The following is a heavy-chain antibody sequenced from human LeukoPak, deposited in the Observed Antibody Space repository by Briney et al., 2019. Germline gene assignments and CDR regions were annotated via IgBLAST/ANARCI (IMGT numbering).Heavy chain of an antibody. Sequence: TSETLSLTCTVSGGSISSGGYYWSWIRQHPGKGLEWIGYIYYSGSTYYNPSLKSRVTISVDTSKNQFSLKLSSVTAADTAVYYCARGLDLQTLGLYGDYGDVGNYYYYYGMDVWGQGTTVTVSS. J-gene: IGHJ6*02. V-gene: IGHV4-31*03. CDR2: IYYSGST. CDR1: GGSISSGGYY. CDR3: ARGLDLQTLGLYGDYGDVGNYYYYYGMDV. D-gene: IGHD4-17*01.